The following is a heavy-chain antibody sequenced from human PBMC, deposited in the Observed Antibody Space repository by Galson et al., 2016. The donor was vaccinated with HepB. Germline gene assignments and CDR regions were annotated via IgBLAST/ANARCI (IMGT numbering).Heavy chain of an antibody. Sequence: SLRLSCAASGFTFNNFDMNWVRQAPGKGLEWVSAISGSGGSTYYADSVKGRFTISRDNSKKTLYMQMNSLRAEDTAVYYCAKRSQGPVATATSSFEYWGQGTLVSVSS. J-gene: IGHJ4*02. CDR1: GFTFNNFD. CDR3: AKRSQGPVATATSSFEY. D-gene: IGHD2-2*01. CDR2: ISGSGGST. V-gene: IGHV3-23*01.